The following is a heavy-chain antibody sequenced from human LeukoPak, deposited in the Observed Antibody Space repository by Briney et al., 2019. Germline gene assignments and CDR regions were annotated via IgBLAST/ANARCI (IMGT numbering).Heavy chain of an antibody. Sequence: SETLSLTCAVSGYSISSGYYWSWIRQPPGKGLEWIGYIYYSGSTNYNPSLKSRVTISVDTSKNQFSLKLSSVTAADTAVYYCARVYCSGGSCYLDYWGQGTLVTVSS. J-gene: IGHJ4*02. CDR3: ARVYCSGGSCYLDY. CDR2: IYYSGST. D-gene: IGHD2-15*01. V-gene: IGHV4-61*01. CDR1: GYSISSGYY.